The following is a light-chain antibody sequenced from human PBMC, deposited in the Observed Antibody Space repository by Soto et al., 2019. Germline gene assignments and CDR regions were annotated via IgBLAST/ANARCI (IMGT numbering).Light chain of an antibody. CDR3: QQYGSPRWT. CDR2: GAS. V-gene: IGKV3-20*01. Sequence: EIVLTQSPGTLSLSPGERATLSCRASQSVSTNYLAWYQQKPGQAPRLLIYGASSRATGIPDRFSGSGSGTDFTLTISKLEPEDFAVYYCQQYGSPRWTFGQGTNVDNK. CDR1: QSVSTNY. J-gene: IGKJ1*01.